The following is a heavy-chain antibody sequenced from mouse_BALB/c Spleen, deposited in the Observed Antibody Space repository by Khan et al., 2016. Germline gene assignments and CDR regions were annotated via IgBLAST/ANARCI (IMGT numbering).Heavy chain of an antibody. V-gene: IGHV1S29*02. Sequence: VQLKQSGPELVKPGASVKISCKASGYTFTDYNMHWVKQSHGKSLEWIGYIYPYNGGTGYNQKFKSKATLSVDNSSSTAYMELRSLTSEYSAVYYCARGAPGGSAYWGQGTLVTVSA. CDR2: IYPYNGGT. CDR1: GYTFTDYN. D-gene: IGHD3-1*01. CDR3: ARGAPGGSAY. J-gene: IGHJ3*01.